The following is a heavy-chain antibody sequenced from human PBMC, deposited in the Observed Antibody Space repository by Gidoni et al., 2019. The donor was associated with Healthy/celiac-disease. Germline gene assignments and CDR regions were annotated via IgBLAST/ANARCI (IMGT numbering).Heavy chain of an antibody. CDR3: ARAGDSSGYYIYYFDY. D-gene: IGHD3-22*01. J-gene: IGHJ4*02. V-gene: IGHV3-30-3*01. CDR2: ISYDGSNK. Sequence: QVQLVDSGGGVVQPGRSLRLSCAASGFTFSSYAMHWVRQAPGKGLEWVAVISYDGSNKYYADSVKGRFTISRDNSKNTLYLQMNSLRAEDTAVYYCARAGDSSGYYIYYFDYWGQGTLVTVSS. CDR1: GFTFSSYA.